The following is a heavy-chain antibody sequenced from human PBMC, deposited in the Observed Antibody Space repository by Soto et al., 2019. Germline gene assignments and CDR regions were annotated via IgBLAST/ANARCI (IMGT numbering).Heavy chain of an antibody. J-gene: IGHJ3*02. Sequence: EVQLLESGGGMVEPRGSLKLSCAASGFSFGTYVMNWVRQAPGKGLEWVSGISGSGGRVYSADSVKGRFTISRDNSRNTLYLQMNSLRAEDTAIYYCAMTRLYDTGTNDYHRDALDIWGQGTQVPVSS. CDR1: GFSFGTYV. CDR2: ISGSGGRV. V-gene: IGHV3-23*01. D-gene: IGHD3-22*01. CDR3: AMTRLYDTGTNDYHRDALDI.